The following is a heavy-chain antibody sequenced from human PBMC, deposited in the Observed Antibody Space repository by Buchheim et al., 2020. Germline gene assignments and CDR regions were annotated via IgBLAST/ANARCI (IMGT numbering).Heavy chain of an antibody. CDR1: GYTFTSYD. D-gene: IGHD3-22*01. J-gene: IGHJ4*02. Sequence: QVQLVQSGAEVKKPGASVKVSCKASGYTFTSYDIHWVRQAAGQGLEWMGWMNPNTGNTGYAQKFKGRISMTRNSPISTAYMELSSLRSEDTAVYYCARVLTYYDSSSYGYWGQGTL. CDR2: MNPNTGNT. V-gene: IGHV1-8*01. CDR3: ARVLTYYDSSSYGY.